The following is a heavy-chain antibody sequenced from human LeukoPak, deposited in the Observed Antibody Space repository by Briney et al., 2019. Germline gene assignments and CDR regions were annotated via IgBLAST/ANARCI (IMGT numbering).Heavy chain of an antibody. V-gene: IGHV4-61*02. CDR1: GDSISSGSYY. J-gene: IGHJ5*02. CDR3: ARDLGGSYSSETWFDP. CDR2: IYSSGRT. D-gene: IGHD1-26*01. Sequence: SETLSLTCTVSGDSISSGSYYWSWIRQPAGEGLEWIGRIYSSGRTHYSPSLKSRVAISVDTSENRFSPRLSSVTAADTAVYYCARDLGGSYSSETWFDPWGQGTLVTVSS.